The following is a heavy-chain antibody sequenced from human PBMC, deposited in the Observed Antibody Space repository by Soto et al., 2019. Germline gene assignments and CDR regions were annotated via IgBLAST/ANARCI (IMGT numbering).Heavy chain of an antibody. J-gene: IGHJ4*02. CDR3: AKDLTYYYDSSGPIDY. CDR1: GFTFSSYG. V-gene: IGHV3-30*18. CDR2: ISYDGSNK. D-gene: IGHD3-22*01. Sequence: PGGSLRLSCAASGFTFSSYGMHWVRQAPGKGLEWVAVISYDGSNKYYADSVKGRFTISRDNSKNTLYLQMNSLRAEDTAVYYCAKDLTYYYDSSGPIDYWGQGTLVTVSS.